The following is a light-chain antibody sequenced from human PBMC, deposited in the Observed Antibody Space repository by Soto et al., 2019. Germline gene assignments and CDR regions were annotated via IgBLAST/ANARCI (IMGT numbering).Light chain of an antibody. CDR3: AAWDGSLNHIL. Sequence: QLVLTQPPSASGTPGQGVAISCSGSSSNMGSNTVNWYQHLPGTAPKLLIYNDNQRPSGVPDRFFGSKSGTSASLVITGLQSEDEADYYCAAWDGSLNHILFGGGTKLTVL. V-gene: IGLV1-44*01. CDR1: SSNMGSNT. CDR2: NDN. J-gene: IGLJ2*01.